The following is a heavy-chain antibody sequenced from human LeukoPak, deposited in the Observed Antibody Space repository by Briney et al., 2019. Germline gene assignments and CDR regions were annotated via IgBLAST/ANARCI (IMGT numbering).Heavy chain of an antibody. J-gene: IGHJ4*02. D-gene: IGHD3-22*01. CDR1: GFTFSSYA. Sequence: PGGSLRLSCAASGFTFSSYAMSWVRQAPGTGLEWVSAISGSGGSTYYADSVKGRFTISRDNSKNTLYLQMNSLRAEDTAVYYCAKASYDSSGYLGYWGQGTLVSVSS. V-gene: IGHV3-23*01. CDR2: ISGSGGST. CDR3: AKASYDSSGYLGY.